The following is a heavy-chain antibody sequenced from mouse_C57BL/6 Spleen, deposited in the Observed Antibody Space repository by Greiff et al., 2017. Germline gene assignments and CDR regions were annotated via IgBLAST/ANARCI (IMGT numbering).Heavy chain of an antibody. CDR3: ARDRYCGRSSYWYFDV. CDR2: IYPRDGST. J-gene: IGHJ1*03. V-gene: IGHV1-78*01. CDR1: GYTFTDHT. D-gene: IGHD1-1*01. Sequence: QVQLQQSDAELVKPGASVKISCKASGYTFTDHTIHWMKQRPEQGLEWIGYIYPRDGSTKYNEKFKGKSTLTADKSSSTSYMQLNSLTSEDSAVYCYARDRYCGRSSYWYFDVWGTGTTVTVSS.